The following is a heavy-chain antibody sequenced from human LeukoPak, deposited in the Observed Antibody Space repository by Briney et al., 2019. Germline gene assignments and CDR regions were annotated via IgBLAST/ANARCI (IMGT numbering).Heavy chain of an antibody. D-gene: IGHD3-22*01. CDR3: ARDRKLTYYYDSSGYGYYMDV. CDR2: IYYSGST. Sequence: PSESLSLTCTVSGCSISSYYWSWIRQPPGKGLEWIGYIYYSGSTKYNPSFKSRVTISLDTSKNQFSLKLSSVTAADTAVYYCARDRKLTYYYDSSGYGYYMDVWGKGTTVTVSS. CDR1: GCSISSYY. J-gene: IGHJ6*03. V-gene: IGHV4-59*01.